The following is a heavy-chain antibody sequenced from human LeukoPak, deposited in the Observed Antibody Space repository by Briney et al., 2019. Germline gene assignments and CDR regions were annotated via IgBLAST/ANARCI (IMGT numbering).Heavy chain of an antibody. CDR3: ARNYDRRPFDY. Sequence: ASVKVSCKASGYTFSSYAISWVRQAPGQGLEWMGWINVYNGNRNYAQNFQDRVTMTTDTSTSTAYMELRSLRSDDTALYYCARNYDRRPFDYWGQGTLVTVSS. D-gene: IGHD3-22*01. CDR2: INVYNGNR. V-gene: IGHV1-18*01. CDR1: GYTFSSYA. J-gene: IGHJ4*02.